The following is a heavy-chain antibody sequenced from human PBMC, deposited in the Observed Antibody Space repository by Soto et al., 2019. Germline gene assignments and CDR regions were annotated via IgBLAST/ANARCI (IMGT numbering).Heavy chain of an antibody. D-gene: IGHD1-26*01. V-gene: IGHV4-59*08. Sequence: SETLSLTCTVSGGSISSYYWSWIRQPPGKGLEWIGYIYYSGSTNYNPSLKSRVTISVDTSKNQFSLKLSSVTAADTAVYYCARHLEGSRGSVEYHYYYYYYMDVWGKGTTVTVSS. CDR2: IYYSGST. CDR1: GGSISSYY. CDR3: ARHLEGSRGSVEYHYYYYYYMDV. J-gene: IGHJ6*03.